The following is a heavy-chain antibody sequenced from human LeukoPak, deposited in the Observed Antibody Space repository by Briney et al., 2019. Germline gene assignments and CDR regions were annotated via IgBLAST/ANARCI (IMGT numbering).Heavy chain of an antibody. CDR1: GGTFSSYA. V-gene: IGHV1-69*06. D-gene: IGHD6-13*01. J-gene: IGHJ6*03. CDR2: IIPIFGTT. CDR3: ARVVGLTGYSSSWYSGYYYYMDV. Sequence: SVKVSCKAPGGTFSSYAISWVRQAPGQGLEWMGGIIPIFGTTNYAQKFQDRVTITADKSTSTAYMELSSLRSEDTAVYYCARVVGLTGYSSSWYSGYYYYMDVWGKGTTVTVSS.